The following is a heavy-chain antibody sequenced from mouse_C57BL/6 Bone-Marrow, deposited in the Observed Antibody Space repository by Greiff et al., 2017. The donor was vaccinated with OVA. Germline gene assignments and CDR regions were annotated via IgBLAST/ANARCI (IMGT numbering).Heavy chain of an antibody. V-gene: IGHV5-17*01. CDR1: GFTFSDYG. Sequence: DVKLVESGGGLVKPGGSLKLSCAASGFTFSDYGMHWVRQAPEKGLEWVAYISSGSSTIYYADTVKGRFTISRDNAKNTLFLQMTSLRSEDTAMYYCARHYGSSPALYWGQGTLVTVSA. CDR3: ARHYGSSPALY. CDR2: ISSGSSTI. D-gene: IGHD1-1*01. J-gene: IGHJ3*01.